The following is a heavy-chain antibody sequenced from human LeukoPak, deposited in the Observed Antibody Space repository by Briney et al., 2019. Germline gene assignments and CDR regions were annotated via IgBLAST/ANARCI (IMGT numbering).Heavy chain of an antibody. Sequence: GGSLRLSCAASGFTFSSYSMNWVRQAPGKGLEWVSSISSSTTNIYYADSVKGRFTISRDNAKNSLYLQMNSLRAEDTAVYYCARAYCSGGSCYPYDAFDIWGQGTMVTVSS. CDR3: ARAYCSGGSCYPYDAFDI. D-gene: IGHD2-15*01. CDR1: GFTFSSYS. J-gene: IGHJ3*02. CDR2: ISSSTTNI. V-gene: IGHV3-21*01.